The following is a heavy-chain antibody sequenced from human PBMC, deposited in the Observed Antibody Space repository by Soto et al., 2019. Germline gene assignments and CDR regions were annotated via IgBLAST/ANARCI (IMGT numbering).Heavy chain of an antibody. D-gene: IGHD2-15*01. J-gene: IGHJ4*02. CDR1: GFTFSSYA. CDR2: ISGSGGST. CDR3: AKGVVVVVAAMVIDY. V-gene: IGHV3-23*01. Sequence: EVQLLESGGGLVQPGGSLRLSCAASGFTFSSYAMSWVRQAPGKGLEWVSAISGSGGSTYYADYVKGRFTISRDNSKNTLYLQMNSLRAEDTAVYYCAKGVVVVVAAMVIDYWGQGTLVTVSS.